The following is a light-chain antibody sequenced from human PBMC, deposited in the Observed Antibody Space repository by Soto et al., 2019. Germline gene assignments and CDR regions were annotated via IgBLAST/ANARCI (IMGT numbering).Light chain of an antibody. CDR2: AAS. CDR1: QSISAY. Sequence: DIQRTQSPSSLSASVGDRVTIICRASQSISAYLNWYQQKPGKAPKLLIYAASTLQSGVPSRFSGGGSGTDFTLTISSLQPEDFATYYCQETYSVPLFTFGPGTRVDLK. CDR3: QETYSVPLFT. J-gene: IGKJ3*01. V-gene: IGKV1-39*01.